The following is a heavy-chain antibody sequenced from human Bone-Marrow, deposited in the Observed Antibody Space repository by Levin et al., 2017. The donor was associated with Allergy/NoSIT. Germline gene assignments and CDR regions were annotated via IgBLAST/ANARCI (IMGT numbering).Heavy chain of an antibody. CDR2: ISHDGSQR. CDR3: VRDSGWYLSGFDY. Sequence: GGSLRLSCAASGFTFSSHYIYWVRQAPGKGLEWVATISHDGSQRFYADSVKGRFTIYRDNSKNILYLQINGLRTEDTAVYFCVRDSGWYLSGFDYWGQGALVTVSS. D-gene: IGHD6-13*01. V-gene: IGHV3-30*04. CDR1: GFTFSSHY. J-gene: IGHJ4*02.